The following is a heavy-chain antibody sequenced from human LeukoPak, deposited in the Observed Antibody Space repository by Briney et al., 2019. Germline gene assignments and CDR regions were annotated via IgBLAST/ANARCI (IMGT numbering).Heavy chain of an antibody. V-gene: IGHV3-30*03. D-gene: IGHD6-6*01. CDR3: ARDSQQLVPDYYYGMDV. CDR2: ISYDGSNK. CDR1: GFTFSSYG. Sequence: GRSLRLSCAASGFTFSSYGMHWVRQAPGKGLEWVAVISYDGSNKYYADSVKGRFTISRDNSKNTLYLQMNSLRAEDTAVYYCARDSQQLVPDYYYGMDVWGQGTTVTVSS. J-gene: IGHJ6*02.